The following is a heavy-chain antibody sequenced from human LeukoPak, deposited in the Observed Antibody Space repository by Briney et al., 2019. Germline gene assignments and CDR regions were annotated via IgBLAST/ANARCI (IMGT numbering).Heavy chain of an antibody. D-gene: IGHD1-1*01. V-gene: IGHV3-74*01. CDR3: ARRSGALSLDY. CDR1: GFTFSDYW. J-gene: IGHJ4*02. CDR2: INSDGSST. Sequence: GGSLRLSCVASGFTFSDYWMHWVRQAPGKGLVWVSRINSDGSSTSDADSVKGRFTIFRDNAKNTVYLQMNSLRAEDTAVYYCARRSGALSLDYWGQGTLVTVS.